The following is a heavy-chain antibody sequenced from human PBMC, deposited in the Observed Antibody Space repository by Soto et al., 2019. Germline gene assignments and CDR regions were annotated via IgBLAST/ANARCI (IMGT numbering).Heavy chain of an antibody. CDR2: ISAYNGNT. Sequence: ASVKVSCKASGYTFTSYGVSWVRQAPGQGLEWMGWISAYNGNTNYAQKLQGRVTMTTDTSTSTAYMELRSLRADDTAVYYCARGAATISYYGMDVWGQGTTVTVSS. V-gene: IGHV1-18*01. CDR1: GYTFTSYG. J-gene: IGHJ6*02. CDR3: ARGAATISYYGMDV. D-gene: IGHD2-15*01.